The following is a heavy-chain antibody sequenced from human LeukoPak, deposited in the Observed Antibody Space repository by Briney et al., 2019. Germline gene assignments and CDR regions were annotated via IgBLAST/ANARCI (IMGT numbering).Heavy chain of an antibody. V-gene: IGHV3-23*01. J-gene: IGHJ4*02. CDR3: AKESGALGAPLYDY. CDR2: ISDNGGGT. D-gene: IGHD4/OR15-4a*01. CDR1: GFSFRNYA. Sequence: GSRRLSCGASGFSFRNYAMNWVRQPPGEGLEWVSGISDNGGGTYYADSVKGRFTISRDNSKNMLYLQMNSLRAEDTAVYYCAKESGALGAPLYDYWGQGILVTVSS.